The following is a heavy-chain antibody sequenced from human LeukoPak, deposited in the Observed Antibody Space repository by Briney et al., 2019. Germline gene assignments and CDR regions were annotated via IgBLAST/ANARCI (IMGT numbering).Heavy chain of an antibody. Sequence: PGGSLRLSSAASGFTFSSYEMNWVRQAPGKGLEWVSYISSSGSTIYYADSVKGRFTISRDNAKNSLYLQMNSLRAEDTAVYYCAREMSGYYTWGQGTLVTVSS. CDR3: AREMSGYYT. CDR1: GFTFSSYE. CDR2: ISSSGSTI. V-gene: IGHV3-48*03. J-gene: IGHJ5*02. D-gene: IGHD3-22*01.